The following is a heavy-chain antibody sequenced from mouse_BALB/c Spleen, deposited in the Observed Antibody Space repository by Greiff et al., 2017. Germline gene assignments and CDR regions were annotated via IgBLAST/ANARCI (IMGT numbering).Heavy chain of an antibody. V-gene: IGHV1-55*01. J-gene: IGHJ4*01. CDR3: SRGYRYDEGWDYYAMDY. CDR2: IYPGRGIT. CDR1: GYTFTSYW. D-gene: IGHD2-14*01. Sequence: QVQLQQPGSELVRPGASVKLSCKASGYTFTSYWINWVKQRPGQGLEWIGDIYPGRGITNYNEKFKSKATLTLDTSSSTAYMQLSSLTSEDSAVYYCSRGYRYDEGWDYYAMDYWGQGTSVTVSS.